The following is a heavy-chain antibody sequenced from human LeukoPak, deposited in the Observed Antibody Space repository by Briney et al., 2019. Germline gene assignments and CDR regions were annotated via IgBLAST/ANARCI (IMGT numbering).Heavy chain of an antibody. CDR1: GYTFTSYG. CDR3: ARNGAMVRGVIIMGYNWFDP. D-gene: IGHD3-10*01. V-gene: IGHV1-18*01. J-gene: IGHJ5*02. Sequence: ASVKVSCKASGYTFTSYGISWVRQAPGQGLEWMGWISAYNGNTNYAQKLQGRVTMTTDTSTSTAYMELRSLRSEDTAVYYCARNGAMVRGVIIMGYNWFDPWGQGTLVTVSS. CDR2: ISAYNGNT.